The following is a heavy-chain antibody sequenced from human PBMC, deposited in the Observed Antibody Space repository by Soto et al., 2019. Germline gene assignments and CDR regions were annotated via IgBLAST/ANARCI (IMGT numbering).Heavy chain of an antibody. CDR1: GFTFSIYA. D-gene: IGHD2-15*01. CDR3: ARDANIVVVVGATPGGY. CDR2: ISYDGSNK. V-gene: IGHV3-30-3*01. Sequence: QVQLVESGGGVVQPGRSLRLSCAASGFTFSIYAMHWVRQAPGKGLEWVAGISYDGSNKYYADSVKGRFTISRDNSKNMLYLQMHSLRAEDRAVYYCARDANIVVVVGATPGGYWGQGPLVTVSS. J-gene: IGHJ4*02.